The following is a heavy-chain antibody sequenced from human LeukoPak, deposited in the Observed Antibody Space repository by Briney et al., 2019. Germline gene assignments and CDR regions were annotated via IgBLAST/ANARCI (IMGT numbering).Heavy chain of an antibody. D-gene: IGHD3-10*01. Sequence: GGSLTLSCAATGFTVSSNYMSWLRQAPGKGLDGVSVIYSGGSTYYADSVKGGFTISRDQTKNTLYLQMNSLRAEDRAVYYCAKGTKDYYGSGTFYISRDHFISRWGQGTLVTVSS. CDR3: AKGTKDYYGSGTFYISRDHFISR. J-gene: IGHJ4*02. CDR1: GFTVSSNY. V-gene: IGHV3-66*02. CDR2: IYSGGST.